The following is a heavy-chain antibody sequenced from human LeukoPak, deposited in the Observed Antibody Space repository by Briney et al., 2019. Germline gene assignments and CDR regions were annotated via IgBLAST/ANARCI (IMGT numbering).Heavy chain of an antibody. Sequence: GGSLRLSWAASGFTFRSYAMSWVRQAPGEGLEWVSGITGSGGSTYYADSVKGRFTASRDNSMNTLYLQVNNLRAEHTAVYYCAQDVGIAVAGTDYFQHWGQGTLVTVSS. V-gene: IGHV3-23*01. CDR2: ITGSGGST. J-gene: IGHJ1*01. CDR3: AQDVGIAVAGTDYFQH. D-gene: IGHD6-13*01. CDR1: GFTFRSYA.